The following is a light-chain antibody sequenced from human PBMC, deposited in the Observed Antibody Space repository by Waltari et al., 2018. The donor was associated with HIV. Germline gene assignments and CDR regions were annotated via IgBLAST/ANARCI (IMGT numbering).Light chain of an antibody. Sequence: EIVLTQSPGTLSLSPGERATLSCRASQSVSSNYFAGYQQRPGQAPRLLIYGASFRATGIPDRVSGSGSGTDFTLTITRLEPEDFAVYYCHQYGGSPLTFGGGTKVEIK. J-gene: IGKJ4*01. CDR3: HQYGGSPLT. CDR1: QSVSSNY. V-gene: IGKV3-20*01. CDR2: GAS.